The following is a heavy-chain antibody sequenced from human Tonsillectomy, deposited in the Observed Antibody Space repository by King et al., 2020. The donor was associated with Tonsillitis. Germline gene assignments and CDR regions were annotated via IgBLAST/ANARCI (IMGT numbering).Heavy chain of an antibody. CDR3: ARGRPLGYCSSTSCYGDY. V-gene: IGHV4-34*01. CDR2: INHSGST. D-gene: IGHD2-2*01. CDR1: GGSFSGYY. J-gene: IGHJ4*02. Sequence: VQLQQWGAGLLKPSETLSLTCAVYGGSFSGYYWSWIRQPPGKGLEWIGEINHSGSTNYNPSLKSRVTISVDTSKNQFSLKLSSVTAADTAVYYCARGRPLGYCSSTSCYGDYWGQGTLVTVSS.